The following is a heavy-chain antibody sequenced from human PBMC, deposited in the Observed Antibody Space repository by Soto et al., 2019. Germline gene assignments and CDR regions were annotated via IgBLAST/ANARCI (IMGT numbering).Heavy chain of an antibody. J-gene: IGHJ4*02. Sequence: QAQLVQSGAEVKKPGASVKVSCKTSEYTFTSYDISWVRQATGQGLEWMGYMNPHTGKTTYSPKFQGRITMTRDTATDTAYMELSSLRSEDTAVYFCARESYCTGGGCYFDYWGQGTLVTVSS. V-gene: IGHV1-8*02. D-gene: IGHD2-8*02. CDR2: MNPHTGKT. CDR1: EYTFTSYD. CDR3: ARESYCTGGGCYFDY.